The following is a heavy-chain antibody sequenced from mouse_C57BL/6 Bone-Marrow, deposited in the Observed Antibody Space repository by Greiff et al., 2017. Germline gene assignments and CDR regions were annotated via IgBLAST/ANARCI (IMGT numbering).Heavy chain of an antibody. CDR2: ISSGSSTI. J-gene: IGHJ4*01. D-gene: IGHD2-5*01. CDR3: ARRSYYSNDDYAVDY. V-gene: IGHV5-17*01. CDR1: GFTFSDYG. Sequence: EVKLVESGGGLVKPGGSLKLSCAASGFTFSDYGMHWVRQAPEKGLEWVAYISSGSSTIYYADTVKGRFTISRDNAKNTLFLQMTSLRSEDTAMYYCARRSYYSNDDYAVDYWGQGTSVTVSS.